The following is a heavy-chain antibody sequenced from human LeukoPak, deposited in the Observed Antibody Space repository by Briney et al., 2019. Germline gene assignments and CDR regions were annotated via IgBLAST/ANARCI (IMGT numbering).Heavy chain of an antibody. CDR2: ISGSGGST. CDR3: AKGDYCSSTSCSSFDY. Sequence: PGGSLRLSCAASGFTFSSYAMSWARQAPGKGLEWVSAISGSGGSTYYADSVKGRFTISRDNSKNTLYLQMNSLRAEDTAVYYCAKGDYCSSTSCSSFDYWGQGTLVTVSS. J-gene: IGHJ4*02. D-gene: IGHD2-2*01. V-gene: IGHV3-23*01. CDR1: GFTFSSYA.